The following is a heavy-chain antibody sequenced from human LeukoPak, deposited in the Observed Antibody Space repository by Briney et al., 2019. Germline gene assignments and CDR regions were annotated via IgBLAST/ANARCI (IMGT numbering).Heavy chain of an antibody. Sequence: GGSLRLSCAASGFTFSSYWMSWVRQAPGKGLEWVANIKQDGSEKYYVDSVKGRFTISRDNAKNSLYLQMYSLRAEDTAVYYCARSPYSGSFLGGYWGQGTLVTVSS. CDR3: ARSPYSGSFLGGY. J-gene: IGHJ4*02. V-gene: IGHV3-7*01. D-gene: IGHD1-26*01. CDR2: IKQDGSEK. CDR1: GFTFSSYW.